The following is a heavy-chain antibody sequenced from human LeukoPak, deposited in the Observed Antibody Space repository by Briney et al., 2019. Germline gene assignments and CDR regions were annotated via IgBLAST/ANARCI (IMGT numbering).Heavy chain of an antibody. CDR1: GGSISSGGYY. D-gene: IGHD3-10*01. V-gene: IGHV4-31*03. J-gene: IGHJ4*02. Sequence: SETLSLTCTVSGGSISSGGYYWSWIRLHPGKGLEWIGFIFYTGSTCYNPSLKSRVTISVDTSKTQFSLKLTSVTAADTAVYYCARYTSSYYGSGRYEVYWGQGTLVTVSS. CDR3: ARYTSSYYGSGRYEVY. CDR2: IFYTGST.